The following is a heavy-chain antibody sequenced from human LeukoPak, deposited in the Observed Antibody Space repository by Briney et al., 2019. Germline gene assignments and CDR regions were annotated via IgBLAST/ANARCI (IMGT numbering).Heavy chain of an antibody. D-gene: IGHD4-23*01. J-gene: IGHJ4*02. V-gene: IGHV3-30-3*01. CDR3: ARDMVTHEEYYLDY. Sequence: GRSLRLSCAASGFTFSSYAMHWVRQAAGKGLEWMAVISYDGSNKYYADSVKGRFTISRDNSKNTLYLQMNSLRAEDTAVYYCARDMVTHEEYYLDYWGQGTLVTVSS. CDR2: ISYDGSNK. CDR1: GFTFSSYA.